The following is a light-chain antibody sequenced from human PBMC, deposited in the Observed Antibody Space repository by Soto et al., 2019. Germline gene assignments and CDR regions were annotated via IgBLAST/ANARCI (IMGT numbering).Light chain of an antibody. Sequence: QSALTQPASVSGSPGQSITISCTGTSSDVGSYNLVSWYQQYPGKAPKLMIYDGSKRPSGVSNRCSGSKSGNTASLTISGLQAEDEADYYCCSYGHRPLVFGGGTKVTVL. V-gene: IGLV2-23*01. CDR2: DGS. CDR1: SSDVGSYNL. J-gene: IGLJ2*01. CDR3: CSYGHRPLV.